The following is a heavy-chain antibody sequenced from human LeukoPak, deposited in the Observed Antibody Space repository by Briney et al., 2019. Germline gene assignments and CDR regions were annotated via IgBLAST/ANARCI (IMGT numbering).Heavy chain of an antibody. D-gene: IGHD3-22*01. J-gene: IGHJ4*02. CDR1: GFSLSTNGMR. CDR2: IDWDDDK. Sequence: ESGPTLVKPTQTLTLTCTFSGFSLSTNGMRVSWIRQPPGKALEWLARIDWDDDKFYSTPLKTRLTISKDTSKNQVVLTMTNMDPVDTATYYCARNAYYYDSSGYGEFDYWGQGTLVTVSS. V-gene: IGHV2-70*04. CDR3: ARNAYYYDSSGYGEFDY.